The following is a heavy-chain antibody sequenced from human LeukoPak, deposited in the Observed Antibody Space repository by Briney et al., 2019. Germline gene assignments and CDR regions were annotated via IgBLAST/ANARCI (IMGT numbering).Heavy chain of an antibody. D-gene: IGHD3-22*01. J-gene: IGHJ4*02. CDR3: ARSRMVYYYDSSGYGDY. CDR1: GFTFSSYW. Sequence: GGSLRLSCAASGFTFSSYWMSWVRQAPGKGLEWVANIKQDGSERYYVDSVKGRFTISRDNAKNSLYLQMNSLRAEDTAVYYCARSRMVYYYDSSGYGDYWGQGTLVTVSS. V-gene: IGHV3-7*01. CDR2: IKQDGSER.